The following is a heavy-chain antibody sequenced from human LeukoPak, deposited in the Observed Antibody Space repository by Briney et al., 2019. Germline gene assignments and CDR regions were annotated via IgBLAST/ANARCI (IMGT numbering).Heavy chain of an antibody. Sequence: PSETLSLTCTVSGGSISSFYWSWIRQPAGKGLEWIGRIYTSGSTNYNPSLKSRVTMSVDTSKNQFSLKLSSVTAADTAVYYCARGRYGSGSYYMDVWGKGTTVTISS. V-gene: IGHV4-4*07. D-gene: IGHD3-10*01. CDR1: GGSISSFY. J-gene: IGHJ6*03. CDR2: IYTSGST. CDR3: ARGRYGSGSYYMDV.